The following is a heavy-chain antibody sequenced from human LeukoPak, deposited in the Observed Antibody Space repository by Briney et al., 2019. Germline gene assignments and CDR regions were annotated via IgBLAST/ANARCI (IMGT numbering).Heavy chain of an antibody. D-gene: IGHD3-22*01. CDR3: AQLHYYDSSGGSWFDP. V-gene: IGHV2-5*01. CDR1: GFSLSTSGVG. Sequence: SGPTLVKPTQTLTLTCTFSGFSLSTSGVGVGWIRQPPGKALEWLALIYWNDDKRYSPSLKSRLTITKDTSKNQVVLTMTNMDPVDTATYYCAQLHYYDSSGGSWFDPWGQGTLVTVSS. J-gene: IGHJ5*02. CDR2: IYWNDDK.